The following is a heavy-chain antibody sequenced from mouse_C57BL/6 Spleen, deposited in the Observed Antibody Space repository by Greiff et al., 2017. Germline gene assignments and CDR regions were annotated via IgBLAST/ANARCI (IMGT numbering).Heavy chain of an antibody. Sequence: VKLVESGPGLVQPSQSLSITCTVSGFSLTSYGVHWVRQSPGKGLEWLGVIWSGGSTDYNAAFISRLSISKDNSKSQVFFKMNSLQADDTAIYYCARIPIYDGYYGAMDYWGQGTSVTVSS. J-gene: IGHJ4*01. CDR2: IWSGGST. CDR1: GFSLTSYG. D-gene: IGHD2-3*01. CDR3: ARIPIYDGYYGAMDY. V-gene: IGHV2-2*01.